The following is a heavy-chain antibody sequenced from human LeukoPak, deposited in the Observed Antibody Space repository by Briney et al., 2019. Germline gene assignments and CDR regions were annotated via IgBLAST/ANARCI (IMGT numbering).Heavy chain of an antibody. D-gene: IGHD3-22*01. CDR2: IYHSGST. Sequence: SETLSLTCTVSGGSITSSTYNWGWIRQPPGKGLEWIGGIYHSGSTFYNPSLKSRVTISINTSKNQFSLKLSSVTAADTAVYYCASQPYYDSSGYYFYWGQGTLVTVSS. CDR3: ASQPYYDSSGYYFY. CDR1: GGSITSSTYN. J-gene: IGHJ4*02. V-gene: IGHV4-39*01.